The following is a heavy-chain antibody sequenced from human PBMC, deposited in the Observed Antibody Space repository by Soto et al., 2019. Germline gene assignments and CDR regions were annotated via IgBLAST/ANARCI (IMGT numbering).Heavy chain of an antibody. CDR3: ARFLPGFVGENEAFDF. V-gene: IGHV4-4*02. Sequence: QVQLQESGPGLVKPSGTLSLTCTVSGGSISNNNWWSWVRQTPEKGLEWIGQIYHSGNTNYNPSLKSRVSMSVDKSKNQFSLKTNSATAADTAVYYCARFLPGFVGENEAFDFWGHGTRVTVSS. J-gene: IGHJ4*01. D-gene: IGHD3-3*01. CDR2: IYHSGNT. CDR1: GGSISNNNW.